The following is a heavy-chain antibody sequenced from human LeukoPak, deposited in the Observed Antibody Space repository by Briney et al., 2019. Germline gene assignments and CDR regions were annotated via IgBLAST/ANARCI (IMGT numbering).Heavy chain of an antibody. CDR1: GYTFTSYD. CDR3: ARGGGEYQLLHRRIRGYYYYYMDV. V-gene: IGHV1-8*03. CDR2: MNPNSGNT. J-gene: IGHJ6*03. D-gene: IGHD2-2*01. Sequence: ASVKVSCKASGYTFTSYDINWVRQATGQGLEWMGWMNPNSGNTGYAQKFQGRVTITRNTSISTAYMELSSLRSEDTAVYYCARGGGEYQLLHRRIRGYYYYYMDVWGKGTTVTVSS.